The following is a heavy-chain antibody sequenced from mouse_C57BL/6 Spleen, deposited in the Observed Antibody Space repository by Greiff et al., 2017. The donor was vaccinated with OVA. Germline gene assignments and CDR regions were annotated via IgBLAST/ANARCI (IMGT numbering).Heavy chain of an antibody. V-gene: IGHV1-47*01. Sequence: VNVVESGAELVKPGASVTMSCKASGYTFTTYPIEWMQQNHGKSLAWIGNFHPYNDDTKYNEKFKGKATLTVEKSSSTVYLELSRLTSDDSAVYYCARKRAIGYEGFAYWGQGTLVTVSA. CDR3: ARKRAIGYEGFAY. D-gene: IGHD2-14*01. J-gene: IGHJ3*01. CDR1: GYTFTTYP. CDR2: FHPYNDDT.